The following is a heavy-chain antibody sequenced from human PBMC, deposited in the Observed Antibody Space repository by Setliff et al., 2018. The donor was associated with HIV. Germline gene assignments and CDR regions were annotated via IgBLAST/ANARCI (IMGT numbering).Heavy chain of an antibody. J-gene: IGHJ6*03. Sequence: PSETLSLTCTVSGGSISSYYWSWIRQPPGKGLEWIGEINHSGTTNYNPSLKSRVTISVDSSKRQFSLRLTSVTAADTAMYYCSRRGTIWHGVDYHYMDVWGKWTTVTVSS. V-gene: IGHV4-34*01. CDR2: INHSGTT. CDR3: SRRGTIWHGVDYHYMDV. D-gene: IGHD2-15*01. CDR1: GGSISSYY.